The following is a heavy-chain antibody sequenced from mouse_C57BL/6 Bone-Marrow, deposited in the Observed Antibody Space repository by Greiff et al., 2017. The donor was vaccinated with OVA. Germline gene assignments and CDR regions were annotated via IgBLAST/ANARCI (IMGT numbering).Heavy chain of an antibody. V-gene: IGHV1-4*01. Sequence: LVESGAELARPGASVKMSCKASGYTFTSYTMHWVKQRPGQGLEWIGYINPSSGYTKYNQKFKDKATLTADKSSSTAYMQLSSLTSEDSAVYYCASNWAWFAYWGQGTLVTVSA. D-gene: IGHD4-1*01. CDR1: GYTFTSYT. CDR2: INPSSGYT. J-gene: IGHJ3*01. CDR3: ASNWAWFAY.